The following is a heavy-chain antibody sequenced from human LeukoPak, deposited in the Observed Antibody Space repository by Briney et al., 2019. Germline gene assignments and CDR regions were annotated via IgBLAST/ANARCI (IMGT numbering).Heavy chain of an antibody. J-gene: IGHJ4*02. V-gene: IGHV4-59*01. CDR3: ARSYDSSGYYWSFDY. D-gene: IGHD3-22*01. CDR2: IYYSGST. CDR1: GGSISSYY. Sequence: KASETLSLTCTVSGGSISSYYWSWIRQPPGKGLEWIGYIYYSGSTNYNPSLKSRVTLSVDTSKNQFSLKLSSVTAADTAVYYCARSYDSSGYYWSFDYWGQGTLVTVSS.